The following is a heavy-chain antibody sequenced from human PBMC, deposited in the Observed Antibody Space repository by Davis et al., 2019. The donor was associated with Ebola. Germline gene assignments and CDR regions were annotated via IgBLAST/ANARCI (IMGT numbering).Heavy chain of an antibody. CDR1: GLTFNSHA. CDR2: ISATGVST. D-gene: IGHD6-6*01. CDR3: ASHLGYSSSHIDY. V-gene: IGHV3-23*01. J-gene: IGHJ4*02. Sequence: GESLKISCAASGLTFNSHAMSWVRQAPGKGLEWVSVISATGVSTYSIDSVKGRFIISRDTSKNTLYLQMNSLRAEDTAVYYCASHLGYSSSHIDYWGQGTVVTVSS.